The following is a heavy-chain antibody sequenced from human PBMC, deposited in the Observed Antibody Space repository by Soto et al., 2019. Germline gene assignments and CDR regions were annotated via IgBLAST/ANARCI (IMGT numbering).Heavy chain of an antibody. CDR2: ISAYNGNT. V-gene: IGHV1-18*01. D-gene: IGHD3-3*01. J-gene: IGHJ5*02. CDR1: GYTFTSYC. CDR3: ARGPSTDFGVVIIGLNWFDP. Sequence: ASVKVSCKASGYTFTSYCMSWARQAPGQGLEWMGWISAYNGNTNYAQKLQGRVTMTTDTSTSTAYMELRSLRSDDTAVYYCARGPSTDFGVVIIGLNWFDPWGQGTLVTV.